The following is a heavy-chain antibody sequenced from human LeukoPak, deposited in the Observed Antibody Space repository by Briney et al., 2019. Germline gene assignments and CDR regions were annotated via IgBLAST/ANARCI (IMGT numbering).Heavy chain of an antibody. CDR3: AKDRYCSSTSCLDH. CDR1: GFTFSSYG. D-gene: IGHD2-2*01. J-gene: IGHJ5*02. V-gene: IGHV3-30*18. Sequence: GRSLRLSCAASGFTFSSYGMHWVRQAPGKGLEWVAVISYDGSNKYYADSVKGRFTISRDNSKNTLYLQMNSLRAEDTAVYYCAKDRYCSSTSCLDHWGQGTLVTVSS. CDR2: ISYDGSNK.